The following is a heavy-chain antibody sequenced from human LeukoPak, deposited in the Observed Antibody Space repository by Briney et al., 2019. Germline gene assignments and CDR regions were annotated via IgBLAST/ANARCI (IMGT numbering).Heavy chain of an antibody. D-gene: IGHD3-10*01. CDR3: ARDHGWFGEFYYYGMDV. CDR2: IYYSGST. J-gene: IGHJ6*02. Sequence: PSETLSLTCTVSGGSISSGGYYWSWIRQHPGKGLQWIGYIYYSGSTYYNPSLKSRVTISEDTSKNQFSLKLSSVTAADTAVYYCARDHGWFGEFYYYGMDVWGQGTTVTVSS. CDR1: GGSISSGGYY. V-gene: IGHV4-31*03.